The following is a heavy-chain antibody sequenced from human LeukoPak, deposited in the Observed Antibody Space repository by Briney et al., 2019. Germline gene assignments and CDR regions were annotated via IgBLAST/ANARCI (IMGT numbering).Heavy chain of an antibody. CDR1: GGSFSGYY. CDR2: INHSGST. J-gene: IGHJ3*02. D-gene: IGHD3-22*01. CDR3: ARPRASSGYYYVPRGAFDI. V-gene: IGHV4-34*01. Sequence: SETLSLTCAVYGGSFSGYYWSWIRQPPGKGLEWIGEINHSGSTNYNPSLKSRVTISVDTSKNQFSLKLSSVTAADTAVYYCARPRASSGYYYVPRGAFDIWGQGTMVTVSS.